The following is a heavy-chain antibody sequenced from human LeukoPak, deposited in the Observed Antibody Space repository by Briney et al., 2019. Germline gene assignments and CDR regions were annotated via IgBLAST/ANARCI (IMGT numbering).Heavy chain of an antibody. V-gene: IGHV3-74*01. D-gene: IGHD3-22*01. CDR1: GFTFSSYW. J-gene: IGHJ3*02. CDR3: ARVLTRYYDSSGPIDAFDI. CDR2: INSDGSST. Sequence: PGGSLRLSCAASGFTFSSYWMHRVRQAPGKGLVWVSRINSDGSSTSYADSVKGRFTISRDNAKNTLYLQMNSLRAEDTAVYYCARVLTRYYDSSGPIDAFDIWGQGTMVTVSS.